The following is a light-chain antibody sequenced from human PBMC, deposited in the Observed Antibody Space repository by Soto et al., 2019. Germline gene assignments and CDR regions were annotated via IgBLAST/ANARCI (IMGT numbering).Light chain of an antibody. Sequence: DIQMPQSPSSLSASVGASVTITCRASQSISSYLNWYQQKPGKAPKLLIYAASSLQSGVPSRLSGSGSGTDFTLTIRSLQPEDLATYYCQQSYSTPSITVGQGTRLEIK. CDR1: QSISSY. V-gene: IGKV1-39*01. J-gene: IGKJ5*01. CDR2: AAS. CDR3: QQSYSTPSIT.